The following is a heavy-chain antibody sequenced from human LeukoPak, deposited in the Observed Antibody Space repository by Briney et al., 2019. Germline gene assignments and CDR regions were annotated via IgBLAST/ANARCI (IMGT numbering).Heavy chain of an antibody. CDR3: AREGGWLDFDY. J-gene: IGHJ4*02. Sequence: VASVKVSCKASGYTSTSYAMHWVRQAPGQRLEWMGWINAGNGNTKYSQKFQGRVTITRDTSASTAYMELSSLRSEDTAVYYCAREGGWLDFDYWGQGTLVTVSS. CDR1: GYTSTSYA. D-gene: IGHD6-19*01. V-gene: IGHV1-3*01. CDR2: INAGNGNT.